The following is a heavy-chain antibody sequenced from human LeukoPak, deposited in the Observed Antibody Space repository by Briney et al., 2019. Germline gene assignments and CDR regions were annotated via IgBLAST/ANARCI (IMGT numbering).Heavy chain of an antibody. V-gene: IGHV4-59*01. D-gene: IGHD3-9*01. CDR3: ARQHEILTGYAFDI. J-gene: IGHJ3*02. Sequence: SETLSLTCTVSGGSISGYYWSWIRQPPGKGLEWIGYIYYSGSTNYNPSLKSRVTISVDTSKNQFSLKPSSVTAADTAVYYCARQHEILTGYAFDIWGHGTMVTVSS. CDR1: GGSISGYY. CDR2: IYYSGST.